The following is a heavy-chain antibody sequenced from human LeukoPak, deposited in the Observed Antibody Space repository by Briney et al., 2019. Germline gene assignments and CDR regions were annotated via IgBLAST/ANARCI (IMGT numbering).Heavy chain of an antibody. V-gene: IGHV4-59*01. J-gene: IGHJ4*02. CDR1: GGSISSYY. D-gene: IGHD3-10*01. Sequence: SETLSLTCTVSGGSISSYYWSWIRQPLGKGLEWIGYIYYSGSTNYNPSLKSRVTISVDTSKNQFSLKLSSVTAADTAVYYCARSYYYGSGSYYNNPYDYWGQGTLVTVSS. CDR3: ARSYYYGSGSYYNNPYDY. CDR2: IYYSGST.